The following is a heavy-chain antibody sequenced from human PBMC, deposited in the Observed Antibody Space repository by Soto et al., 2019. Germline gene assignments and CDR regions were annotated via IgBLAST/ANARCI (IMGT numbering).Heavy chain of an antibody. V-gene: IGHV1-69*04. CDR3: ARDVIGYSDY. CDR1: GGTFSSYT. Sequence: SVKVSCKAPGGTFSSYTISWVRQAPGQGPEWMGRIIPILGIANYAQKFQGRVTITADKSTSTAYMELSSLRSEDTAVYYCARDVIGYSDYWGQGTLVTVSS. D-gene: IGHD2-2*03. CDR2: IIPILGIA. J-gene: IGHJ4*02.